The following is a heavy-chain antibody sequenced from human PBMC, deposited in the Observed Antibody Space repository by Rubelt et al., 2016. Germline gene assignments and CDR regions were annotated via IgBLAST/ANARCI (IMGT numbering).Heavy chain of an antibody. Sequence: QVQLVQSGAEVKKPGASVKVSCKASGYTFTSYGISWVRQAPGQGLEWMGWISAYNGNTNYAQKRQGRVTMTTDTSTSTAYMGLRSLGSDDTAVYYCARDPLPVRGVIMTPTHWGQGTLVTVSS. CDR1: GYTFTSYG. V-gene: IGHV1-18*01. CDR2: ISAYNGNT. J-gene: IGHJ4*02. CDR3: ARDPLPVRGVIMTPTH. D-gene: IGHD3-10*01.